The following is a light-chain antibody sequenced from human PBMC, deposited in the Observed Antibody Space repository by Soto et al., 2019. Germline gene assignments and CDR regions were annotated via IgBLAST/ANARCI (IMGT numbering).Light chain of an antibody. J-gene: IGKJ1*01. CDR3: QHYGSSRT. Sequence: EVLFTQSPDTLSLPPGERATLSWRASQSLSSIYLAWYQQKPGQAHRLLIYHASNRATGIPARFSGSGSGTDFTLTISRLEPEDFAVYYCQHYGSSRTFGQGTKVDIK. CDR2: HAS. V-gene: IGKV3-20*01. CDR1: QSLSSIY.